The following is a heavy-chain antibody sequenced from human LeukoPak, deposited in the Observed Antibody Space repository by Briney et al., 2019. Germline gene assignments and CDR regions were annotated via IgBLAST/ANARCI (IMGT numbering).Heavy chain of an antibody. J-gene: IGHJ4*02. V-gene: IGHV4-59*01. CDR3: ARDYYDSSGYQPPGY. CDR2: IYYSGST. Sequence: SETLSLTCTVSGGSISSYYWSWIRQPPGKGLEWIGYIYYSGSTNYNPSLKSRVTIPVDTSKNQFSLKLSSVTAADTAVYYCARDYYDSSGYQPPGYWGQGTLVTVSS. CDR1: GGSISSYY. D-gene: IGHD3-22*01.